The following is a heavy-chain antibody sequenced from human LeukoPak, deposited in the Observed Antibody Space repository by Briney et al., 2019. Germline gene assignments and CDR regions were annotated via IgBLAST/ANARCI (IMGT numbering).Heavy chain of an antibody. Sequence: GGSLRLSCLASGFTFSHYSMNWVRQAPGKGLEWVSSIGNNSIYIYYAESVEGRFTVSRDNAKNSLYLQMNSLRAEDTAVYYCAREEAYDSSGYYYYFDFWGQGTLVTVSS. V-gene: IGHV3-21*01. CDR2: IGNNSIYI. J-gene: IGHJ4*02. CDR3: AREEAYDSSGYYYYFDF. D-gene: IGHD3-22*01. CDR1: GFTFSHYS.